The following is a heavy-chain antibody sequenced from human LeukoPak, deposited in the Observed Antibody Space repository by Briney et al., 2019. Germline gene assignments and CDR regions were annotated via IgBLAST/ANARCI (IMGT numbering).Heavy chain of an antibody. CDR2: IYYSGST. CDR3: ANNYCSSTSCHFDY. D-gene: IGHD2-2*01. Sequence: SETLSLTCTVSGGSISSSSYYWGWIRQPPGKGLEWIGSIYYSGSTYYNPSLRSRVTISVDTSKNQFSLKLSSVTAADTAVYYCANNYCSSTSCHFDYWGQGTLVTVSS. J-gene: IGHJ4*02. V-gene: IGHV4-39*07. CDR1: GGSISSSSYY.